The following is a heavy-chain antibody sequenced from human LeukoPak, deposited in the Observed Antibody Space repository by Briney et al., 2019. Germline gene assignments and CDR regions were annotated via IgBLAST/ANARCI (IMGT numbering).Heavy chain of an antibody. D-gene: IGHD4-17*01. Sequence: GGSLRLSCAASGFTFSSSLMSWVRQAPGKGLEWVANIKEDGSEKYYVDSVKGRFTISRDNAKNSLYLQMNSLRAEDTAVYYCARDLSTAGGQGTLVTVSS. J-gene: IGHJ4*02. V-gene: IGHV3-7*04. CDR3: ARDLSTA. CDR1: GFTFSSSL. CDR2: IKEDGSEK.